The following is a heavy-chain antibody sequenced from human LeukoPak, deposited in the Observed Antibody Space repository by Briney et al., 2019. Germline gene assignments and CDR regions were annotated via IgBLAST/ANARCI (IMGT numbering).Heavy chain of an antibody. CDR2: IYSGGST. V-gene: IGHV3-66*01. J-gene: IGHJ6*02. CDR1: GFTVSSNY. Sequence: GGSLRLSCAASGFTVSSNYMSWVRQAPGKGLEWVSVIYSGGSTYYADSVKGRFTISRDNSKNTLYLQMNSLRAEDTAVYYCAREGNYYDMDVWGQGTTVTVSS. CDR3: AREGNYYDMDV.